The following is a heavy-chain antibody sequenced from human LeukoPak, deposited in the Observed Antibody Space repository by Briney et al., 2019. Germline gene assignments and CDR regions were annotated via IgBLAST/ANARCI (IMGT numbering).Heavy chain of an antibody. V-gene: IGHV5-51*01. CDR1: GYIFTNYW. CDR2: IYPGDSDT. D-gene: IGHD1-26*01. J-gene: IGHJ4*02. CDR3: ARHGGSYLQSFDY. Sequence: GESLKISCKVTGYIFTNYWIGWVRQMPGKGLEWMGIIYPGDSDTKYGPSFQGQVTISADKSITTAYLQWSSLKASDTAMYYCARHGGSYLQSFDYWGQGTLVTVSS.